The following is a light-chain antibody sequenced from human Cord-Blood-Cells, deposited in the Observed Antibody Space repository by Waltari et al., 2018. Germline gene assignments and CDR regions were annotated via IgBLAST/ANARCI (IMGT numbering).Light chain of an antibody. CDR1: SSAVGGYHY. Sequence: QSALTQPASVVGSPGQSITISCPGNSSAVGGYHYVSWYPQHPGKPPKLIIYEFSKRPSGVSNRFSGSKSGNTASLTISGLQAEDEADYYCSSYTSSSTWVFGGGTKLTVL. J-gene: IGLJ3*02. CDR2: EFS. V-gene: IGLV2-14*01. CDR3: SSYTSSSTWV.